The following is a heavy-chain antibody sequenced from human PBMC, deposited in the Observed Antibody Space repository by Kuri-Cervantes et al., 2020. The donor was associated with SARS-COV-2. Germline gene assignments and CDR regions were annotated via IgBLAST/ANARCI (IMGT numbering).Heavy chain of an antibody. D-gene: IGHD3-10*01. CDR2: INHSGST. CDR1: GGSFSGYY. CDR3: ASPEYYYGPGSHLDYYGMDV. J-gene: IGHJ6*02. V-gene: IGHV4-34*01. Sequence: SQTLSLTCAVYGGSFSGYYWSWIRQPPGKGLEWIGEINHSGSTNYNPSLKSRVTVSVDTSKNQFSLKLSSVTAADTAVYYCASPEYYYGPGSHLDYYGMDVWGQGTTVTVSS.